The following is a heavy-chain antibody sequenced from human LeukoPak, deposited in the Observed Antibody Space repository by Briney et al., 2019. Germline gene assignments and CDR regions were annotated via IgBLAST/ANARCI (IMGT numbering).Heavy chain of an antibody. D-gene: IGHD3-3*01. Sequence: PSETLSLTCTVSGDSISSYYWSWIRQPAGKGLEWIGHIFTSGSVNYNPSLKSRVTISPDTSNTHFSLNLTSVTAADTAVYYCARGPDLWSGYNYWGQGTLVTVSS. J-gene: IGHJ4*02. CDR2: IFTSGSV. V-gene: IGHV4-4*07. CDR1: GDSISSYY. CDR3: ARGPDLWSGYNY.